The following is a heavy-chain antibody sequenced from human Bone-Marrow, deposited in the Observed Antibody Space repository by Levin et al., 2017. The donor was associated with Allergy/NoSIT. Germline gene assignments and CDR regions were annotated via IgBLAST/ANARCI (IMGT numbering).Heavy chain of an antibody. V-gene: IGHV1-18*01. D-gene: IGHD2-2*01. CDR2: ISAYNGNT. CDR1: GYTFTSYG. Sequence: ASVKVSCKASGYTFTSYGISWVRQAPGQGLEWMGWISAYNGNTNYAQKLQGRVTMTTDTSTSTAYMELRSLRSDDTAVYYCARDRVVGYCISTSCSDAFDIWGQGTMVTVSS. J-gene: IGHJ3*02. CDR3: ARDRVVGYCISTSCSDAFDI.